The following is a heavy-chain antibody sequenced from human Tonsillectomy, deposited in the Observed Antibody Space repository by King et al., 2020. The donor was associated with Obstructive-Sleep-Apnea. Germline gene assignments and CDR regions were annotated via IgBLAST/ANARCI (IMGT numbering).Heavy chain of an antibody. CDR2: ISYDGNNK. V-gene: IGHV3-30-3*01. Sequence: VQLVESGGGVVQPGRSLRLSCAASGFTFSNYAMHWVRQAPGKGLEWVAGISYDGNNKNYADSVKGRFTISRDNSKNTLYVQMSSLRAEDTAVYYCASQRGAVAATGDAFEIWGHGTMVTVSS. J-gene: IGHJ3*02. D-gene: IGHD6-19*01. CDR3: ASQRGAVAATGDAFEI. CDR1: GFTFSNYA.